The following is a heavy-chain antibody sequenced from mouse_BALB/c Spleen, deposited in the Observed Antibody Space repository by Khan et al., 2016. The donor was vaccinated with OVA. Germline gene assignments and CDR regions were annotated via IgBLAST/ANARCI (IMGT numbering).Heavy chain of an antibody. CDR3: ARLYAMDY. J-gene: IGHJ4*01. CDR2: ISSGGSYT. CDR1: GFTFSSYG. Sequence: EVELVASGGDLVKPGGSLKLSCAASGFTFSSYGMSWVRQTPDKRLEWVATISSGGSYTYYPDSVKGRFTISRDNAKNTLYLQMSSLKSEDTAMYYCARLYAMDYWGQGTSVTVSS. V-gene: IGHV5-6*01.